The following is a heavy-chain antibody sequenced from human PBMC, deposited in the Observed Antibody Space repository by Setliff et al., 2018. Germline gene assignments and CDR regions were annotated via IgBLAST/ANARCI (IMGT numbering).Heavy chain of an antibody. CDR2: IKEDGSEK. Sequence: GGSLRLSCAASRFTFSNYWMSWVRQAPGKGLEWVANIKEDGSEKYYVDSVKGRFTISRDNAKNSLDMQMDSLRAEDTAVYYCVRDCWKVMVNKGDDAFDLWGQGTMVTVSS. D-gene: IGHD5-18*01. V-gene: IGHV3-7*01. J-gene: IGHJ3*01. CDR1: RFTFSNYW. CDR3: VRDCWKVMVNKGDDAFDL.